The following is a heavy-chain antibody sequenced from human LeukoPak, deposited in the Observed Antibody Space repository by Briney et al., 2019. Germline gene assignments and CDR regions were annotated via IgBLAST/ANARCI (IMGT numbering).Heavy chain of an antibody. CDR3: ARIGKMTYYDFWSGYHLDY. V-gene: IGHV3-48*01. CDR2: ISSSSSTI. J-gene: IGHJ4*02. D-gene: IGHD3-3*01. Sequence: GGSLRLSCAASGFTFSSYSMNWVRQAPGKGLEWVSYISSSSSTIYYADSVKGRFTISRDNAKNSLYLQMNSLRAEDTAVYYCARIGKMTYYDFWSGYHLDYWGQGTLVTVSS. CDR1: GFTFSSYS.